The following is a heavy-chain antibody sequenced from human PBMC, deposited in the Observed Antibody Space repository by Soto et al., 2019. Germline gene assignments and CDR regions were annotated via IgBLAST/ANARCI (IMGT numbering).Heavy chain of an antibody. Sequence: VQLVQSGAELKKPGSSVKVSCKASGDTFSFYTINWVRQAPGLGPEWMGRVNPILSMSNYAQKFQGRVTMTADKSTSTAYMELRSLRSEDTAFYYCATSYGSGYRAFDYWGQGALVTVSS. CDR2: VNPILSMS. V-gene: IGHV1-69*02. D-gene: IGHD3-10*01. J-gene: IGHJ4*02. CDR3: ATSYGSGYRAFDY. CDR1: GDTFSFYT.